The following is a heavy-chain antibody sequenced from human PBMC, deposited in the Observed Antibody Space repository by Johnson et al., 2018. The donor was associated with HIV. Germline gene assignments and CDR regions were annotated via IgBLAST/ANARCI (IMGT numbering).Heavy chain of an antibody. Sequence: VQLVESGGGVVQPGKSLRLSCAASGFTFSNYGMHWVRQAPGKWLEWVSGINGSGRSTYYADSVKGRFTISRDNSKNTLYLQMNSLRVEETAVYYCAKDYHDDYGGNYHDAFDIWGQGTMVTVSS. J-gene: IGHJ3*02. CDR1: GFTFSNYG. D-gene: IGHD4-23*01. CDR3: AKDYHDDYGGNYHDAFDI. V-gene: IGHV3-23*04. CDR2: INGSGRST.